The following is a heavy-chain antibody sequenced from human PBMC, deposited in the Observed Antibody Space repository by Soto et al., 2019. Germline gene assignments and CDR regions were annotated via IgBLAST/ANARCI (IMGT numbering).Heavy chain of an antibody. CDR2: ISSSSSYI. V-gene: IGHV3-21*01. CDR3: ATTSGSG. J-gene: IGHJ4*02. CDR1: GFTFSSYS. D-gene: IGHD3-10*01. Sequence: EVQLVESGGGLVKPGGSPRLSCAASGFTFSSYSMNWVRQAPGKGLEWVSSISSSSSYIYYADSVKGRFTISRDDAKNSLYLQMNSLRAEDTAVFYCATTSGSGWGQGTLVTVSS.